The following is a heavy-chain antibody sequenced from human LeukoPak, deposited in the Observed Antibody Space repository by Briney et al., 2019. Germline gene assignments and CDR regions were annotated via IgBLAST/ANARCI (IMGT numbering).Heavy chain of an antibody. D-gene: IGHD3-3*01. V-gene: IGHV4-39*07. J-gene: IGHJ4*02. CDR1: GGSISSSGYY. CDR2: INSGGTT. CDR3: ARKEWVPYYFDY. Sequence: SETLSLTCTISGGSISSSGYYWGWIRQPPGKGLEWIGSINSGGTTYYNPSLQSRVTISVDTSKNHFSLKLTSVTAADTAVYYCARKEWVPYYFDYWGQGTLVTVSS.